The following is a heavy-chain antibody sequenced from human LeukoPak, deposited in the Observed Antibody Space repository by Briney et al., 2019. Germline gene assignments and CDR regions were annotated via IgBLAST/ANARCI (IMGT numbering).Heavy chain of an antibody. CDR2: ISGSGGST. Sequence: GGSLRLSGAASGFTFSSYAMSWVRQAPGKGLEWVSAISGSGGSTYYADSVKGQFTISRDNSKNTLYLQMNSLRAEDTAVYYCAKRPNWDVDYWGQGTLVTVSS. V-gene: IGHV3-23*01. CDR3: AKRPNWDVDY. J-gene: IGHJ4*02. D-gene: IGHD7-27*01. CDR1: GFTFSSYA.